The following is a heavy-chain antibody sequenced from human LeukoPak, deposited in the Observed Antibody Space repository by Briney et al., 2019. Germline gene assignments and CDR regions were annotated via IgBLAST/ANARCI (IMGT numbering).Heavy chain of an antibody. J-gene: IGHJ4*02. CDR3: AKGGAPLFPFDY. Sequence: GGSLRLSCAAAGFTFNSYAMSWVRQAPGKGLEWVSAISGSGGSTYYADSVKGRFTIPRDNSKNTLYLQMNSLRAEDTAVYYCAKGGAPLFPFDYWGQGTLVTVSS. CDR1: GFTFNSYA. D-gene: IGHD1-26*01. V-gene: IGHV3-23*01. CDR2: ISGSGGST.